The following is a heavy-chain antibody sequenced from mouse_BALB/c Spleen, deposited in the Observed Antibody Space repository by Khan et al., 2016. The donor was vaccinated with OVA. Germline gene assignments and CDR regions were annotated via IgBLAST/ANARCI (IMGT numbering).Heavy chain of an antibody. CDR1: GYTFTSYW. J-gene: IGHJ4*01. Sequence: DLVKPGASVKLSCKASGYTFTSYWINWIKQRPGQGLEWIGRIAPGSGSSSYNEMFKGKATLTLDTSSSTAYIQLSSLSSVASAVDYGASDNYDVRTCYAMDYWGQGTSVPGPS. CDR3: ASDNYDVRTCYAMDY. D-gene: IGHD2-12*01. CDR2: IAPGSGSS. V-gene: IGHV1S41*01.